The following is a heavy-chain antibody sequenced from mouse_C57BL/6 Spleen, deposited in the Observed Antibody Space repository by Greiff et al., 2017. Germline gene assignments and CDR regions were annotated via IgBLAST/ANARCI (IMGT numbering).Heavy chain of an antibody. CDR2: IDPSDSYT. J-gene: IGHJ2*01. D-gene: IGHD4-1*02. V-gene: IGHV1-50*01. Sequence: VQLQQPGAELVKPGASVKLSCKASGYTFTSYWMQWVKQRPGQGLEWIGEIDPSDSYTNYNQKFKGKATLTVDTSSSTAYMQLSSLTSEDSAVYYCARSSTGNPSFDYWGQGTTLTVSS. CDR3: ARSSTGNPSFDY. CDR1: GYTFTSYW.